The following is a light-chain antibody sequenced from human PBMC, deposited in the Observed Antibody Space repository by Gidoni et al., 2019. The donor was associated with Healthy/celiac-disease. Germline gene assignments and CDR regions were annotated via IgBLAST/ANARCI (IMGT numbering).Light chain of an antibody. V-gene: IGLV1-40*01. CDR3: QSYDSSLSAYV. Sequence: QSVLTQPPSVSGAPGPRVTISCTGSSPNIGAGYDVHWYQQLPGTAPKLLIYGNSNRPSGVPDRFSGSKSGTSASLAITGLQAEDEADYYCQSYDSSLSAYVFGTGTKVTVL. CDR1: SPNIGAGYD. CDR2: GNS. J-gene: IGLJ1*01.